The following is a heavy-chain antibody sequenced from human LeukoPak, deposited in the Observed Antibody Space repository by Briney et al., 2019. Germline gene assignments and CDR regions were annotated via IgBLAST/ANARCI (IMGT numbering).Heavy chain of an antibody. CDR3: ARHPVTYYMDV. CDR1: GYSISSGYY. J-gene: IGHJ6*03. CDR2: IYHSGST. D-gene: IGHD3-10*01. Sequence: SETLSLTCAVSGYSISSGYYWGWIRQPPGKGLEWIGSIYHSGSTNYNPSLKSRVTISVDTSKNQFSLKLSSVTAADTAVYYCARHPVTYYMDVWGKGTTVTVSS. V-gene: IGHV4-38-2*01.